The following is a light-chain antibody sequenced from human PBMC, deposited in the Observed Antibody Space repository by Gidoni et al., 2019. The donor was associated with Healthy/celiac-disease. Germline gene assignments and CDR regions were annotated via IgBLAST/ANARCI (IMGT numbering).Light chain of an antibody. J-gene: IGKJ2*01. V-gene: IGKV1-13*02. CDR3: QQFNSYSYT. CDR1: QGISSA. CDR2: DAP. Sequence: AIQLTHSPSSLSASVGDRVTITCRASQGISSALAWYQQKPGKAPKLLIYDAPSLESGVPSRFSGSGSGTDFTLTISSLQPEDFATYYCQQFNSYSYTFGQGTKLEIK.